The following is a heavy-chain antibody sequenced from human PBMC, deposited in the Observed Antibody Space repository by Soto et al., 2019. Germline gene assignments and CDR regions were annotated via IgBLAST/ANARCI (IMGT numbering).Heavy chain of an antibody. CDR2: ISAYNGNT. Sequence: GASVKVSCKASGYTFTSYGISWVRQAPGQGLEWMGWISAYNGNTNYAQKLQGRVTMTTDTSTSTAYMELRSLRSDDTAVYYCARDDVTIFGVVTHLDYWGQGTLVTVSS. CDR3: ARDDVTIFGVVTHLDY. V-gene: IGHV1-18*01. J-gene: IGHJ4*02. D-gene: IGHD3-3*01. CDR1: GYTFTSYG.